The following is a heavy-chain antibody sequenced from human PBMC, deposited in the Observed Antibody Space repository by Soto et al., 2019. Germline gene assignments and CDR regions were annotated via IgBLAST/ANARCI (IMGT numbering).Heavy chain of an antibody. CDR1: GGTFSSYT. V-gene: IGHV1-69*02. Sequence: QVQLVHSGAEVKKPGSSVKVSCTASGGTFSSYTISWVRQAPGQGLEWMGRIIPILGIANYAQKFQGRVTITADKSTSTAYMELSSLRSEDTAVYYCARGEGIAARADYWGQGTLVTVSS. CDR3: ARGEGIAARADY. CDR2: IIPILGIA. D-gene: IGHD6-6*01. J-gene: IGHJ4*02.